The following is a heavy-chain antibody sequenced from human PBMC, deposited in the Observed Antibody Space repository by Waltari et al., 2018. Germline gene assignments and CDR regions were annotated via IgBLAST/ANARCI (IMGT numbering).Heavy chain of an antibody. J-gene: IGHJ6*02. CDR1: GGTFSSYA. D-gene: IGHD3-10*01. V-gene: IGHV1-69*01. CDR2: IIPIFGTA. Sequence: QVQLVQSGAEVKKPGSSVKVSCKASGGTFSSYAISWVRQAPGQGLGWMGGIIPIFGTANYAQKFQGRVTITADESTSTAYMELSSLRSEDTAVYYCARPFYGSGSYEGYYYYGMDVWGQGTTVTVSS. CDR3: ARPFYGSGSYEGYYYYGMDV.